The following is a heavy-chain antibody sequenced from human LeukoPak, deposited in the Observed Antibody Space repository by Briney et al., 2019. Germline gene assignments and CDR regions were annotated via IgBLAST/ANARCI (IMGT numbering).Heavy chain of an antibody. D-gene: IGHD3-10*01. Sequence: ASVKVSFTASGYTFTMYYMNWVRQAPGQGRERMGIINPSGGSTNYTQKFQGRVTMTRDTSTSTIYMEVSSLRSEDTAVYYCATSFRAVNWFDPWGQGTLVTVSS. CDR2: INPSGGST. V-gene: IGHV1-46*01. CDR3: ATSFRAVNWFDP. J-gene: IGHJ5*02. CDR1: GYTFTMYY.